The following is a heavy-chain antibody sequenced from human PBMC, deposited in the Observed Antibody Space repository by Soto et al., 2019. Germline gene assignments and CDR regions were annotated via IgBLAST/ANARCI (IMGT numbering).Heavy chain of an antibody. Sequence: QVQLVESGGGVVQPGRSLRLSCAASGFTFSKCGMHWVRQAPGKGLEWVAVISYDGSNEYYADSVKGRFTISRDNSNNTLYLQMNSLKDEDTAVYYCAKVETIILVGSDAFYIWGHGTMVPVSS. J-gene: IGHJ3*02. D-gene: IGHD3-22*01. CDR2: ISYDGSNE. V-gene: IGHV3-30*18. CDR1: GFTFSKCG. CDR3: AKVETIILVGSDAFYI.